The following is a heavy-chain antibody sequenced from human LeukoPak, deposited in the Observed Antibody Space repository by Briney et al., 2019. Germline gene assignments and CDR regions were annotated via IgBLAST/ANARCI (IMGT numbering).Heavy chain of an antibody. CDR1: GYTFTSYD. D-gene: IGHD3-10*01. CDR3: ARVGGFYGSGSPGYFDY. J-gene: IGHJ4*02. Sequence: ASVKGSCKASGYTFTSYDINWVRQATGQGLEWMGWMNPNSGNTGYAQKFQGRVTMTRNTSISTAYMELSSLRSEDTAVYYCARVGGFYGSGSPGYFDYWGQGTLVTVSS. V-gene: IGHV1-8*01. CDR2: MNPNSGNT.